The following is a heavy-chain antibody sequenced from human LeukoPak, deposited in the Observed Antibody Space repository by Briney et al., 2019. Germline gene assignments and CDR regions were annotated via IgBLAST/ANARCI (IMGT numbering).Heavy chain of an antibody. CDR3: AKVGPMTSVTRVFRSRTYYYYYMDV. CDR2: INHSGST. Sequence: SETLSLTCAVYGGSFSGYYWSWIRQPPGKGLEWIGEINHSGSTNYNPSLKSRVTISADTSKNQFSLKLSSVTAADTAVYYCAKVGPMTSVTRVFRSRTYYYYYMDVWGKGTTVTVSS. J-gene: IGHJ6*03. V-gene: IGHV4-34*01. D-gene: IGHD4-17*01. CDR1: GGSFSGYY.